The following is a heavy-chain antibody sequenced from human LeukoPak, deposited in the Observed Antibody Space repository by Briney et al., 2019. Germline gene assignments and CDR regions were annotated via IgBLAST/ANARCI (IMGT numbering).Heavy chain of an antibody. Sequence: GGPLRLSCAASGIIITSYWMSWVRQTPGKGLEWVANIKQDGSEKNYVDSVKGRFTIFRDNARNSLYLQMNSLRAEDTAVYYCARGSRDGYNLPYWGQGTLVTVSS. J-gene: IGHJ4*02. CDR1: GIIITSYW. CDR2: IKQDGSEK. D-gene: IGHD5-24*01. CDR3: ARGSRDGYNLPY. V-gene: IGHV3-7*01.